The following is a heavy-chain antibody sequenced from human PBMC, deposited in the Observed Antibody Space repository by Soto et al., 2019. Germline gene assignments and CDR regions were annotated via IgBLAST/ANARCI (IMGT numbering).Heavy chain of an antibody. V-gene: IGHV3-9*01. CDR3: AKVGSFAVVEFEH. J-gene: IGHJ4*02. CDR1: GCIFEDYG. D-gene: IGHD3-3*01. CDR2: ISWNSETI. Sequence: GGSLRLSCAGSGCIFEDYGMHWVRQAPGKGLEWVAGISWNSETIAYADSVKGRFTISRDNTKNSLYLEMNNVRTEDTALYYCAKVGSFAVVEFEHWGQGTLVTVSS.